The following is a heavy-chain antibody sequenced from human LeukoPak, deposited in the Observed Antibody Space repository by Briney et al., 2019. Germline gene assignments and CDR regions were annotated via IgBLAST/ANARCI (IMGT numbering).Heavy chain of an antibody. D-gene: IGHD3-22*01. V-gene: IGHV3-74*01. CDR2: ISDGGSTT. CDR3: SRSAYYDGSGNYYDY. CDR1: GFTFSSYW. Sequence: GGSLRLSCAASGFTFSSYWMHWVRQAPGKGLVWVSRISDGGSTTTYADSVKGRFTISRDNAKNTLYLQMNGLRAEDTAVYYCSRSAYYDGSGNYYDYWGQGALVTVSS. J-gene: IGHJ4*02.